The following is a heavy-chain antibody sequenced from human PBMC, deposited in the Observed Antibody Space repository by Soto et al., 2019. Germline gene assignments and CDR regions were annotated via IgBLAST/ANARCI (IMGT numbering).Heavy chain of an antibody. V-gene: IGHV1-8*01. J-gene: IGHJ6*03. D-gene: IGHD1-1*01. Sequence: GASVKVSCKASGYTFTSYDINWVRQATGQGLEWMGWMNPNSGNTGYAQKFQGRVTMTRNTSISTAYMELSSLRSEDTAVYYCARVGLERVTMNPGYYYYYMDVWGKGTTVTVSS. CDR3: ARVGLERVTMNPGYYYYYMDV. CDR2: MNPNSGNT. CDR1: GYTFTSYD.